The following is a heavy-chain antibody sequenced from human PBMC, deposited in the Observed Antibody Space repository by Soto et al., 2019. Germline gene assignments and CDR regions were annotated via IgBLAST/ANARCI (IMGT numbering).Heavy chain of an antibody. V-gene: IGHV1-69*01. D-gene: IGHD1-7*01. Sequence: QVQLVQSGAEVKKPGSSVKVSCKASGGTFSSYAISWVRQAPGQGLEWMGGIIPIIGTANYAQKLQGRVTITADESSSTAYRERSSLRSAETAVYYCASDHGTGTTDYYYYGMDVWGQGTTVTVSS. J-gene: IGHJ6*02. CDR1: GGTFSSYA. CDR3: ASDHGTGTTDYYYYGMDV. CDR2: IIPIIGTA.